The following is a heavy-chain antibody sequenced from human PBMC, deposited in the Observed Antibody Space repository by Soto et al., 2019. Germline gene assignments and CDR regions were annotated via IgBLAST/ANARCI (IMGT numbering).Heavy chain of an antibody. CDR1: GGSFSGYY. V-gene: IGHV4-34*01. D-gene: IGHD2-8*01. Sequence: QVQLQQWGAGLLKPSETLSLTCAVYGGSFSGYYWSWIRQPPGKGLEWIGEINHSGSTNYNPSLKSRVTISVDTSKNQFSLKLSSATAADTAVYYCARGGYCTNGVCLLNWFDPWGQGTLVTVSS. CDR3: ARGGYCTNGVCLLNWFDP. J-gene: IGHJ5*02. CDR2: INHSGST.